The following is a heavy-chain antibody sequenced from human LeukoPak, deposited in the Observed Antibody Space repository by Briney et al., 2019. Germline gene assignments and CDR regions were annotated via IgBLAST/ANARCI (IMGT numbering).Heavy chain of an antibody. J-gene: IGHJ4*02. V-gene: IGHV4-34*01. D-gene: IGHD3-10*01. Sequence: SETLSLTCAVYGGSFSGYYWSWIRQPPGKGLEWIGEINHSGSTNYNPSLKSRVTISVDTSKNKFSLKLSSVTAADTAVYYCARVGISYYYGSRSYYFFDYWGQGTLVTVSS. CDR1: GGSFSGYY. CDR3: ARVGISYYYGSRSYYFFDY. CDR2: INHSGST.